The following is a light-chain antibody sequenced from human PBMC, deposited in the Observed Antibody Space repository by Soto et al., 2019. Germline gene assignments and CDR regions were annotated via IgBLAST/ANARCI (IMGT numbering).Light chain of an antibody. Sequence: QSALTQPASVSGSPGQSITISWTGTSSDVGGYNYVSWYQQHPGKAPKLMIYEVSNRPSGVSNRFSGSKSGNTASLTISGLQAEDEADYYCSSYTSSTTRGIYVFGTGTKLTVL. V-gene: IGLV2-14*01. CDR1: SSDVGGYNY. CDR3: SSYTSSTTRGIYV. J-gene: IGLJ1*01. CDR2: EVS.